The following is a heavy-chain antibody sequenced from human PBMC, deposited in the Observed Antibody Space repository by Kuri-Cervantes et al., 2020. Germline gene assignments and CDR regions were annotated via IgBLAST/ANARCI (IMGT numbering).Heavy chain of an antibody. CDR2: ISSSGSTI. J-gene: IGHJ6*02. CDR1: GFTFSDYY. V-gene: IGHV3-11*04. CDR3: ARDRRDVVVVAATGTYYYYGMDV. D-gene: IGHD2-15*01. Sequence: GESLKISCAASGFTFSDYYMSWIRQAPGKGLEWVSYISSSGSTIYYADSVKGRFTISRDNAKNSLYLQMNSLRAEDTAVYYCARDRRDVVVVAATGTYYYYGMDVWGQGTTVTVSS.